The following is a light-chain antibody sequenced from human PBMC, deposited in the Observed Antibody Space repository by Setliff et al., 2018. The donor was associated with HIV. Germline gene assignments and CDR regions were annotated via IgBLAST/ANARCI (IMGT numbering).Light chain of an antibody. Sequence: QSVLTQPPSVSGAPGQRVTISCTGSSSNIGAGYDVHWYQQLPGTAPKLLIYGNSNRPSGVPDRFSGSKSGTSATLGITGLQTGDEADYYCGTWDSSLSVGVFGSGTKVTVL. CDR1: SSNIGAGYD. CDR2: GNS. CDR3: GTWDSSLSVGV. V-gene: IGLV1-40*01. J-gene: IGLJ1*01.